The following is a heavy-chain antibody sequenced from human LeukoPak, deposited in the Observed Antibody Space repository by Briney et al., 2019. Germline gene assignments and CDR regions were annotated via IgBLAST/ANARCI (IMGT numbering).Heavy chain of an antibody. CDR1: GFTFSSYA. J-gene: IGHJ3*02. CDR3: ARAMVRTFDI. Sequence: GGSLRLSCAASGFTFSSYAMSWVRQAPGKGLEWVSAISGSGGTIYYADSVKGRFTISRDNAKNSLYLQMNSLRAEDTAVYYCARAMVRTFDIWGQGTMVTVSS. V-gene: IGHV3-23*01. CDR2: ISGSGGTI. D-gene: IGHD3-10*01.